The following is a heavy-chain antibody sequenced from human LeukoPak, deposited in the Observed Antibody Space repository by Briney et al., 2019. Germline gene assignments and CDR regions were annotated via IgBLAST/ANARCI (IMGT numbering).Heavy chain of an antibody. D-gene: IGHD3-10*01. Sequence: SETLSLTCIVSGGSISSSSYYWGWIRQPPGKGLEWIGSIYYSGSTYNNTSLKSRVTISVDTSKNQFSLKLNSVTAADTAVYYCAVGDYYGSGSPLIFDYWGQGTLVTVSS. CDR3: AVGDYYGSGSPLIFDY. CDR2: IYYSGST. CDR1: GGSISSSSYY. V-gene: IGHV4-39*01. J-gene: IGHJ4*02.